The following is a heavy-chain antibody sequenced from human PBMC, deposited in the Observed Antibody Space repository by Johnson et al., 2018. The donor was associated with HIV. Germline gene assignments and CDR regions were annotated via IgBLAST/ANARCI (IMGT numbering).Heavy chain of an antibody. D-gene: IGHD3-22*01. J-gene: IGHJ3*02. CDR3: ARDAKYYYDSSGYYYEHDAFDI. CDR2: IKQDGSEK. V-gene: IGHV3-7*05. CDR1: RFTFSNYW. Sequence: VQLMESGGGLVQPGGSLRLSCAASRFTFSNYWMSWVRQAPGKGLEWVANIKQDGSEKYYVDSVKGRFTISRDNAKNSLYLQMNSLRAEDTAVYYCARDAKYYYDSSGYYYEHDAFDIWGQGTMVTVSS.